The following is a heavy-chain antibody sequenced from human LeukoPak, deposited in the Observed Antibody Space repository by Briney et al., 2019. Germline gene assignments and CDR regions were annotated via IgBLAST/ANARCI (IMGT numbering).Heavy chain of an antibody. CDR3: ARGGPKGVVAATRPDY. CDR2: ISSSGSTI. J-gene: IGHJ4*02. CDR1: GFTFSSYE. D-gene: IGHD2-15*01. Sequence: GGSLRLSCAASGFTFSSYEMNWVRQAPGKGLEWVSYISSSGSTIYYADSVKGRFTISRDNAKNSLYLQMNSLRAEDTAVYYCARGGPKGVVAATRPDYWGQGTLVTVSS. V-gene: IGHV3-48*03.